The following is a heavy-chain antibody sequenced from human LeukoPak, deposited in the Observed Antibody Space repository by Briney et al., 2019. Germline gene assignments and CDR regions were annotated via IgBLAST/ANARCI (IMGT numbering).Heavy chain of an antibody. CDR1: RGSISSLY. CDR2: IYYTGST. J-gene: IGHJ4*02. V-gene: IGHV4-59*11. D-gene: IGHD5-18*01. Sequence: KPSETLSLTCTVSRGSISSLYWSWIRQPPGKGLECLGNIYYTGSTNYNPSLKSRVTISVDTSKNQLSLKLSSVTAADTAVYYCARGRGYSYGSPLDYWGQGSLVTVSS. CDR3: ARGRGYSYGSPLDY.